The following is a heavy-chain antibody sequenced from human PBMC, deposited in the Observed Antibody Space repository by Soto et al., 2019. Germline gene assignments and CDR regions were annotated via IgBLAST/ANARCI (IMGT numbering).Heavy chain of an antibody. D-gene: IGHD2-21*02. Sequence: GGSLRLSCEVSGFAFSMYSMSWVRQTPGKGLEWVAKIPQEGVDGHYADSVKGRFTISRDNGKNSLYLQMNNLRAEDTAVYYCARDHLILPAHDFFYGSDVWGRGATVTVSS. J-gene: IGHJ6*02. CDR1: GFAFSMYS. CDR2: IPQEGVDG. V-gene: IGHV3-7*03. CDR3: ARDHLILPAHDFFYGSDV.